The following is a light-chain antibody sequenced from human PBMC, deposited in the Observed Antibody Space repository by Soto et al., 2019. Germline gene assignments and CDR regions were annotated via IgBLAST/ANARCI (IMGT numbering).Light chain of an antibody. CDR2: ATS. CDR3: QNYNIAPRGFT. Sequence: DIQMTQSPSSLSASVGDRVTITCRASQGVSNSLAWYQQKPGEVPKLLIYATSTLQSGVPSRFSGSGSGTDFTLTVSSLQPEDVATYYCQNYNIAPRGFTFGPGTKVDI. CDR1: QGVSNS. J-gene: IGKJ3*01. V-gene: IGKV1-27*01.